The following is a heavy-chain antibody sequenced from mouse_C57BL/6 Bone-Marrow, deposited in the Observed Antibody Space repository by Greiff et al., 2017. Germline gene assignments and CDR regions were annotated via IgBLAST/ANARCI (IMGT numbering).Heavy chain of an antibody. CDR1: GYTFTNYW. CDR3: ARLAGLLRYAMDY. D-gene: IGHD2-3*01. J-gene: IGHJ4*01. CDR2: IYPGGGCT. V-gene: IGHV1-63*01. Sequence: QVQLQQSGAELVRPGTSVKMSCKASGYTFTNYWIGWAKQRPGHGLEWIGDIYPGGGCTNYNEKFKGKATLTADKSSSTAYMQFSSLTSEDSAIYYCARLAGLLRYAMDYWGQGTSVTVSS.